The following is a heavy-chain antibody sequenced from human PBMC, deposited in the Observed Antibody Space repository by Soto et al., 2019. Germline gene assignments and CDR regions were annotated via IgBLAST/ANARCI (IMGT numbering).Heavy chain of an antibody. D-gene: IGHD3-3*01. CDR2: ISGSGGIT. V-gene: IGHV3-23*01. Sequence: EVQLLESGGGLVRPGGSLRLSCAASGFTFSNYAMSWVRQAPGKGLEWVSSISGSGGITYIADSVKGRFTISRDNSKNPLYLQMNSLRAEDTAVYYCAKGYYDFWSGYINWGQGTLVTVSS. J-gene: IGHJ4*02. CDR3: AKGYYDFWSGYIN. CDR1: GFTFSNYA.